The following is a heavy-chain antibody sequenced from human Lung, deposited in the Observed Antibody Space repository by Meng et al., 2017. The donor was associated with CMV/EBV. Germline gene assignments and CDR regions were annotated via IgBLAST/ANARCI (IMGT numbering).Heavy chain of an antibody. CDR3: ARSRAYCCIDSQPPDS. CDR1: GDRFTGYY. D-gene: IGHD2-21*01. J-gene: IGHJ4*02. CDR2: IDSNSGGT. V-gene: IGHV1-2*06. Sequence: ASXXVSXKASGDRFTGYYIHWLRQAPGQGLEWMGRIDSNSGGTKYPQKFQGKVSMTRDTSISTAYMELNRLTSDDTALYYYARSRAYCCIDSQPPDSWDQGTXVTVSS.